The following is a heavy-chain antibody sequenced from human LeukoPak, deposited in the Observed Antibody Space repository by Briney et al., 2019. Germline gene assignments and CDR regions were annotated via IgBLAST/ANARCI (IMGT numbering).Heavy chain of an antibody. V-gene: IGHV3-23*01. CDR2: ISGSGDST. Sequence: GGSLRLSCAASGFAFRSYGMTWVRQAPGKGLEWVSAISGSGDSTYYADSVKGRFTISRDNSRNTLYLQMNSLRAGDTAVYYCAKSFRSTSLDYWGQGTLVTVSS. J-gene: IGHJ4*02. CDR3: AKSFRSTSLDY. CDR1: GFAFRSYG. D-gene: IGHD2-2*01.